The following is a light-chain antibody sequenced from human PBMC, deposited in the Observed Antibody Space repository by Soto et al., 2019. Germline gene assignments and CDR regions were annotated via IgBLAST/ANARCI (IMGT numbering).Light chain of an antibody. CDR1: QDITNF. Sequence: DLQMTQSPSSLSASVGDRVTITCQASQDITNFLNWYQQKPGKAPKLLIYVASNLETGVPSRFSGSGSGTDFSFTTSSLQPEDIATYYCQQYDVLPWTFGQGTTVEVK. V-gene: IGKV1-33*01. CDR3: QQYDVLPWT. J-gene: IGKJ1*01. CDR2: VAS.